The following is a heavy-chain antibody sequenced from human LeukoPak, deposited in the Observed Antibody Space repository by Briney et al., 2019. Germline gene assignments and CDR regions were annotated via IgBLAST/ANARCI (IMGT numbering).Heavy chain of an antibody. CDR1: GYTFTGYY. D-gene: IGHD3-22*01. Sequence: ASVKVSCKASGYTFTGYYMHWVRQAPGQGLEWMGWINPNSGGTNYAQKFQGRVTMTRDTSISTAYMELSRLRSDDTAVYYCARDLPSYYDRSGYPDYWGQGTLVTVSS. CDR3: ARDLPSYYDRSGYPDY. J-gene: IGHJ4*02. V-gene: IGHV1-2*02. CDR2: INPNSGGT.